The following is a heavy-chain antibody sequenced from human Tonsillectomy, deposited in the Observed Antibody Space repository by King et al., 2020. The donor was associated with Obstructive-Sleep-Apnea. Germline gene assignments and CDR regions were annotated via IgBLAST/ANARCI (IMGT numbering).Heavy chain of an antibody. CDR2: IYHSGST. V-gene: IGHV4-4*02. CDR1: GGSISSGNW. Sequence: VQLQESGPGLVKPSGTLSLTCAVSGGSISSGNWWSWVRQPPGKRLEWIGEIYHSGSTNYNPSLKSRVTITVDKSKNHFSLKLTSVTAADTAVYYCARGAVTGYFPNWFDSWGQGTLVTVSS. CDR3: ARGAVTGYFPNWFDS. D-gene: IGHD3-9*01. J-gene: IGHJ5*01.